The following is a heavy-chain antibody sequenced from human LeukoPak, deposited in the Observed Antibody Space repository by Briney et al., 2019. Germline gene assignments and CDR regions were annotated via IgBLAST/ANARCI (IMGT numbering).Heavy chain of an antibody. D-gene: IGHD5-18*01. J-gene: IGHJ4*02. Sequence: SETLSLTCAVYGGSFSGYQWCWIRQPPGKGLEWIGEINHSGSTNYNPSLKSRVTISVDTSKNQFSLKLSSVTAADTAVYYCARRAPYSYEWSTLDYWGQGTLVTVSS. CDR2: INHSGST. CDR3: ARRAPYSYEWSTLDY. CDR1: GGSFSGYQ. V-gene: IGHV4-34*01.